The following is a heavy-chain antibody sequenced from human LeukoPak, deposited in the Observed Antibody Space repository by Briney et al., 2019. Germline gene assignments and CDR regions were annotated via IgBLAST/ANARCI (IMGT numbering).Heavy chain of an antibody. V-gene: IGHV3-7*01. D-gene: IGHD3-3*01. CDR1: GFTFSSSW. J-gene: IGHJ4*02. CDR2: IREDGSQK. Sequence: GGSLRLSCAASGFTFSSSWMTWVRQVPGKGLEWVASIREDGSQKSSVDSVKGRFTISRDNPFNTLYLRMDSLRPEDKAVYYCAKDRARGYRAPDSWGQGTLVIVSS. CDR3: AKDRARGYRAPDS.